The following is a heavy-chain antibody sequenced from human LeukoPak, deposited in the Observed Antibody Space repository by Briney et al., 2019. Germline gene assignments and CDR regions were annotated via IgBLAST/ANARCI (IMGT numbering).Heavy chain of an antibody. D-gene: IGHD6-19*01. CDR2: ISGSGGST. CDR1: GFTFSSFA. V-gene: IGHV3-23*01. J-gene: IGHJ4*02. CDR3: ARGYSSGWSFDY. Sequence: GGSLRLSCAASGFTFSSFAMSWVRQAPGKGLEWVSTISGSGGSTYYTDSVKGRFTISRDNSKNTLYLQMNTLRAEDTAVYYCARGYSSGWSFDYWGQGTLVTASS.